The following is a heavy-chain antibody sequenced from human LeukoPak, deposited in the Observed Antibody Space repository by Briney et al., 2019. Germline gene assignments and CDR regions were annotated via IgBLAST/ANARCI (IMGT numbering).Heavy chain of an antibody. Sequence: GGSLRLSCAASGFTVSSNYMSWVRQAPGKGLEWVSVIYSGGSTYYADSVKGRFTISRDNSKNTLYLQMISLRAEDTAVYYCARGRYSSSWYYFDYWGQGTLVTVSS. CDR3: ARGRYSSSWYYFDY. D-gene: IGHD6-13*01. CDR2: IYSGGST. J-gene: IGHJ4*02. V-gene: IGHV3-53*01. CDR1: GFTVSSNY.